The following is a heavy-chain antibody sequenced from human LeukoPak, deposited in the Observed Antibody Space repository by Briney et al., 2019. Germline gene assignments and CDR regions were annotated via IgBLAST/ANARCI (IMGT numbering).Heavy chain of an antibody. D-gene: IGHD3-10*01. J-gene: IGHJ4*02. CDR3: ARGNFYDNKGYSPELRY. CDR2: SDPKSGAT. V-gene: IGHV1-2*02. CDR1: GGTFNSYA. Sequence: GASVKVSCKASGGTFNSYAISWVRQAPGQRFEWMGWSDPKSGATKYEHFQGRVTMTRDTSISTAYMELSRLTSDDTAVYYCARGNFYDNKGYSPELRYWGQGTLVTVSS.